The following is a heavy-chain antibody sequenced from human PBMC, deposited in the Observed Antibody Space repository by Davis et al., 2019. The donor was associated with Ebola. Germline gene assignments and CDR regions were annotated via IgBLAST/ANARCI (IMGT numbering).Heavy chain of an antibody. D-gene: IGHD5-24*01. J-gene: IGHJ4*02. CDR1: GGTFSSYA. Sequence: AASVKVSCKASGGTFSSYAISWVRQAPGQGLEWMGRIIPILGIANYAQKFQGRVTITADKSTSTAYMELSSLRSEDTAVYYCARRDGYNLYYFDYWGQGTLVTVSS. CDR2: IIPILGIA. CDR3: ARRDGYNLYYFDY. V-gene: IGHV1-69*04.